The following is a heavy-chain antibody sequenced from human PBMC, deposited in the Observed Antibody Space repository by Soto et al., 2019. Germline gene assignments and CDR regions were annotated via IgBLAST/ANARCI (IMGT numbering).Heavy chain of an antibody. CDR1: VYSFTRYG. D-gene: IGHD3-16*01. CDR2: ISGYNANT. V-gene: IGHV1-18*01. J-gene: IGHJ6*02. CDR3: ARMGDVPYYYYGLDV. Sequence: QVQLVQSGAEVKKPGASVKVSCKASVYSFTRYGISWVRQAPGQGLEWMGWISGYNANTNYPENLQGRVTMTTDTSTSTAYMEVRNLISDDTAVYYCARMGDVPYYYYGLDVWGQGTTVTVSS.